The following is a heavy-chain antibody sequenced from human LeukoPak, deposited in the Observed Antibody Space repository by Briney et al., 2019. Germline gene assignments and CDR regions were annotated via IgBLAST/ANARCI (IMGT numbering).Heavy chain of an antibody. D-gene: IGHD6-19*01. Sequence: GRSLRLSCAASGFTFSSYAMHWVRQAPGKGLEWVAVISYDGSNKYYADSVKGRFTISRDNSKNTLYLQMNSLRAEDTAVYYCAGGQWLVLYLDYWGQGTLVTVSS. J-gene: IGHJ4*02. CDR1: GFTFSSYA. CDR3: AGGQWLVLYLDY. V-gene: IGHV3-30-3*01. CDR2: ISYDGSNK.